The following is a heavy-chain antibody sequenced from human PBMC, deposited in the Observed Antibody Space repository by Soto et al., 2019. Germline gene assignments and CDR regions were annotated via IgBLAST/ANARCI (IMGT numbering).Heavy chain of an antibody. CDR2: IFYDGTNK. D-gene: IGHD2-15*01. V-gene: IGHV3-30*02. CDR3: AKDRGRYCSGGTCYLFAS. Sequence: PGGSLRLSCVASGFTFSDYSMVWVRQSPGKGLEWVAFIFYDGTNKYYADSVKGRFTISRDNSKNTLYLQMNSLRVEDTALYYCAKDRGRYCSGGTCYLFASWGQGALVTVSS. CDR1: GFTFSDYS. J-gene: IGHJ4*02.